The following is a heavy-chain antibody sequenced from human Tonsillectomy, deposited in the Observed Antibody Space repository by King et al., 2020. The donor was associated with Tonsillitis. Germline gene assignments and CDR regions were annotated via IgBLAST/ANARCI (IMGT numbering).Heavy chain of an antibody. CDR2: ISSNGGST. J-gene: IGHJ3*02. V-gene: IGHV3-64*01. CDR3: ARLLPVAGGKALDS. CDR1: GFTFSSYA. D-gene: IGHD6-19*01. Sequence: VQLVESGGDFVQPGGSLRLSCAASGFTFSSYAMHLFRQAPGEGLEYVSAISSNGGSTYYANYVKGRFTISRDNSKKTLYLQMGRLRAEDMAVYYGARLLPVAGGKALDSWGQRRMVT.